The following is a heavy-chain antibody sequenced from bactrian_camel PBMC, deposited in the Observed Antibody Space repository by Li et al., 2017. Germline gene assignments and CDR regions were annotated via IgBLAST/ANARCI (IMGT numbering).Heavy chain of an antibody. CDR2: ISSAGSA. CDR1: YTYDGGD. CDR3: AARSVGWCPLFEHWLGKRAYTPGGYFAN. V-gene: IGHV3S55*01. J-gene: IGHJ6*01. D-gene: IGHD1*01. Sequence: VQLVESGGGSVQAGGSLRLSCGYTYDGGDMAWFRQAPGMEREGVAAISSAGSADYADSVKGRFTISQGYNLQMNSLKPEDTAVYFCAARSVGWCPLFEHWLGKRAYTPGGYFANWGQGTQVTVS.